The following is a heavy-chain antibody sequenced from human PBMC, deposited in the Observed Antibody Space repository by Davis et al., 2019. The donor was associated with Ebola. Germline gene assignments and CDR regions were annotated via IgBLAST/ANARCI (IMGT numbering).Heavy chain of an antibody. V-gene: IGHV3-23*01. CDR3: AKGGRSPLHQIDY. CDR2: ISGSGSST. Sequence: GESLKISCAASGFTFTSYVMTWVRQAPGKGLNWVSTISGSGSSTYYADSMKGRFTVSRDKSKNTMYLQMNSLRHEDTAVYYCAKGGRSPLHQIDYWGQGTLVTVSS. CDR1: GFTFTSYV. D-gene: IGHD3-16*01. J-gene: IGHJ4*02.